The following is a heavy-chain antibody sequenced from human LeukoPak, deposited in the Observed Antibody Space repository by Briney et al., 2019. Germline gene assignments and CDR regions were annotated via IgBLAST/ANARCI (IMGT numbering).Heavy chain of an antibody. V-gene: IGHV1-69*06. CDR2: TIPLFGTT. J-gene: IGHJ4*02. Sequence: ASVKVSCKASGGPFSTNAINWVRQAPGQGLEWMGGTIPLFGTTKYAQKFQGRVTISADKSTNTAYMELSSLRSEDTAMYYCARDRKFYYDSSGYASFDFWGQGTLVTASS. CDR3: ARDRKFYYDSSGYASFDF. CDR1: GGPFSTNA. D-gene: IGHD3-22*01.